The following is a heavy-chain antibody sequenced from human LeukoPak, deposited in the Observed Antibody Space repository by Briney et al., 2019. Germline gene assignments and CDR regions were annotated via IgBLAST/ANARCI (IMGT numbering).Heavy chain of an antibody. CDR1: GYTFTGYY. V-gene: IGHV1-2*02. CDR2: INPNSGGT. CDR3: ARAQPHCSSTSCYILGDFDY. J-gene: IGHJ4*02. D-gene: IGHD2-2*02. Sequence: ASVKVSCKAFGYTFTGYYMHWVRQAPGQGLEWMGWINPNSGGTNYAQKFQGRVTMTRDTSISTAYMELSRLRSDDTAVYYCARAQPHCSSTSCYILGDFDYWGQGTLVTVSS.